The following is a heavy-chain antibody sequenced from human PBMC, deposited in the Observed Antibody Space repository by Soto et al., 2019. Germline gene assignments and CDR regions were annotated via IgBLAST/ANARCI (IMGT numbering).Heavy chain of an antibody. V-gene: IGHV1-24*01. CDR1: GYTLTELS. Sequence: ASVKVSCKVSGYTLTELSMHWVRQAPGKGLEWMGGFDPEDGETIYAQKFQGRVTMTEDTSTDTAYMGLSSLRSEDTAVYYCATNILPYYYDSSGYYNFDYWGQGTLVTVSS. D-gene: IGHD3-22*01. J-gene: IGHJ4*02. CDR2: FDPEDGET. CDR3: ATNILPYYYDSSGYYNFDY.